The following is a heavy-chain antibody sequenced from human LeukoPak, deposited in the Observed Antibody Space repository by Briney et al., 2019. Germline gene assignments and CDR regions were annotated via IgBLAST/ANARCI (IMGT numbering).Heavy chain of an antibody. J-gene: IGHJ6*03. CDR1: GYTFTSYD. Sequence: ASVKVSYKASGYTFTSYDINWVRQATGQGLEWMGWMNPNSGNTGYAQKFQGRVTMTRNTSISTAYMELSSLRSEDTAVYYCASALGYSYGSNYMDVWGKGTTVTVSS. CDR3: ASALGYSYGSNYMDV. CDR2: MNPNSGNT. D-gene: IGHD5-18*01. V-gene: IGHV1-8*01.